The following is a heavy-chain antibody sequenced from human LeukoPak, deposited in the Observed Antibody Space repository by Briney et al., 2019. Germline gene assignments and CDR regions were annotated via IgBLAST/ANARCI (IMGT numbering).Heavy chain of an antibody. CDR2: ISAYNGNT. CDR1: GYTFTSYG. D-gene: IGHD3-10*01. CDR3: ARDRLLLLWFGELFLSDDNWFDP. Sequence: GASVKVSCKASGYTFTSYGISWVRQAPGQGLEWMGWISAYNGNTNYAQKLQGRVTMTTDTSMSTAYMELRSLRSDDTAVYYCARDRLLLLWFGELFLSDDNWFDPWGQGTLVTVSS. J-gene: IGHJ5*02. V-gene: IGHV1-18*01.